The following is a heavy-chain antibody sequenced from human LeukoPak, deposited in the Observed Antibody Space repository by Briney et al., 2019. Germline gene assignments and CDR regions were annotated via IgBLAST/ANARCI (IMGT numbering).Heavy chain of an antibody. V-gene: IGHV3-21*04. CDR3: ARVARAGEWLVYFDY. D-gene: IGHD6-19*01. CDR1: GFTFSSYS. J-gene: IGHJ4*02. CDR2: ITSSSSYM. Sequence: RSGGSLRLSCAASGFTFSSYSMNWVRQAPGKGLEWVSSITSSSSYMYYADSVKGRFTISRDNAKNSLYLQMNSLRAEDTALYYCARVARAGEWLVYFDYWGQGTLVTVSS.